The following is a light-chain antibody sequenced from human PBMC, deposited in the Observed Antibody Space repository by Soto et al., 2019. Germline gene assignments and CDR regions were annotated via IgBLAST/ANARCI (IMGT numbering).Light chain of an antibody. V-gene: IGLV6-57*04. CDR2: ADK. J-gene: IGLJ1*01. CDR3: QSYDSSNYV. CDR1: SGDIASDY. Sequence: NFMLTQPHSVLESPGKTVTISCTRSSGDIASDYVQWYQQRPGSAPTNVNYADKQRHSRVPDRISGSIYSSSNSASLTISGLRTEDEADYYCQSYDSSNYVFGTGTKVTVL.